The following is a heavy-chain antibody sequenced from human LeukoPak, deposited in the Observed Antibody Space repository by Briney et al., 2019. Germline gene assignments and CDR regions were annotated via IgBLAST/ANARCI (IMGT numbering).Heavy chain of an antibody. CDR2: IYPGDSDT. Sequence: GESLKISCKGSGYSFTSYWIGWVRQMPGKGLEWMGIIYPGDSDTRYSPSFQGQVTISADKSISTAYLQWSSLRASDTAMYYCARFTIFGVVSSPIDYWGQGTLVTVSS. J-gene: IGHJ4*02. D-gene: IGHD3-3*01. CDR3: ARFTIFGVVSSPIDY. V-gene: IGHV5-51*01. CDR1: GYSFTSYW.